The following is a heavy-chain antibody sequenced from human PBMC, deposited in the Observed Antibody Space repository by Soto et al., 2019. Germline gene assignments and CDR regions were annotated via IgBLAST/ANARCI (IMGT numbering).Heavy chain of an antibody. CDR2: INHSGST. CDR3: ARVQRWFGELTLNWFDP. Sequence: SETLSLTCAVYGGSFSGYYWSWIRQPPGKGLEWIGEINHSGSTNYNPPLKSRVTISVDTSKNQFSLKLSSVTAADTAVYYCARVQRWFGELTLNWFDPWGQGTLVTVSS. J-gene: IGHJ5*02. CDR1: GGSFSGYY. V-gene: IGHV4-34*01. D-gene: IGHD3-10*01.